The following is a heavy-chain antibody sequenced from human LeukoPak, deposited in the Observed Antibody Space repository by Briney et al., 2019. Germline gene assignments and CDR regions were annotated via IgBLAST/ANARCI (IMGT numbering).Heavy chain of an antibody. J-gene: IGHJ6*02. CDR1: GFTFSNYA. D-gene: IGHD3-22*01. V-gene: IGHV3-23*01. CDR3: AKDQRWLPNYYYYYGMDV. CDR2: IYGSGADT. Sequence: GGSLRLSCAASGFTFSNYAMTWVRQVPGKGLEWVSSIYGSGADTFYADSVQGRFTISRDNSKNTLYLQMNSLRAEDTAVYYCAKDQRWLPNYYYYYGMDVWGQGTTVTVSS.